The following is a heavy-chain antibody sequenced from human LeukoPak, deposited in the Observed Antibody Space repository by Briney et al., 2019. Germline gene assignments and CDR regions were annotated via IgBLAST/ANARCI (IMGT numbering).Heavy chain of an antibody. CDR1: GFTFSSYW. CDR2: IKQDGNEK. D-gene: IGHD3-3*01. CDR3: TRDYRSTIFGIGTYYFDY. V-gene: IGHV3-7*01. Sequence: GGSLRLSCAASGFTFSSYWMSWVRQSPGKGLEWVANIKQDGNEKYYVDSVKGRFTISRDNAKNSLYLQMNSLRAEDTAVYYCTRDYRSTIFGIGTYYFDYWGQGTLVTVSS. J-gene: IGHJ4*02.